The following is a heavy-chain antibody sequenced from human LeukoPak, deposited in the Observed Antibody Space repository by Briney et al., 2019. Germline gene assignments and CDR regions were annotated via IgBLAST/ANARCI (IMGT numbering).Heavy chain of an antibody. CDR2: ISAYNGNT. D-gene: IGHD5-18*01. CDR1: GGTFSSYA. J-gene: IGHJ4*02. CDR3: AVGRGYSYGPGPFDY. Sequence: ASVKVSCKASGGTFSSYAISWVRQAPGQGLEWMGWISAYNGNTNYAQKLQGRVTMTTDTSTSTAYMELRSLRSDDTAVYYCAVGRGYSYGPGPFDYWGQGTLVTVSS. V-gene: IGHV1-18*01.